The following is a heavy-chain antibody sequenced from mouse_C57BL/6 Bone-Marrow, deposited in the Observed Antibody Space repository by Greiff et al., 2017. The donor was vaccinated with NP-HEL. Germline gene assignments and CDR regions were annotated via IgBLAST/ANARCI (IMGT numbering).Heavy chain of an antibody. CDR1: GYAFSSSW. CDR3: ARSAPITTVDLYWYFDV. Sequence: QVQLQQSGPELVKPGASVKISCKASGYAFSSSWMNWVKQRPGKGLEWIGRIYPGDGDTNYNGKFKGKATLTADKSSSTAYMQLCSLTSEDSAVYFCARSAPITTVDLYWYFDVWGTGTTVTVSS. J-gene: IGHJ1*03. D-gene: IGHD1-1*01. V-gene: IGHV1-82*01. CDR2: IYPGDGDT.